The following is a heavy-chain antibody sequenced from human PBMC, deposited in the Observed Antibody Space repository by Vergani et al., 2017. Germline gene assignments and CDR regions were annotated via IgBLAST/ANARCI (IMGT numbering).Heavy chain of an antibody. D-gene: IGHD6-19*01. V-gene: IGHV2-5*01. CDR1: GFSLSTIGLG. J-gene: IGHJ4*02. CDR3: ARQQWTSFDY. CDR2: IYWNDDK. Sequence: QITLKESGPTLVKPTQTLTLTCTFSGFSLSTIGLGVGWIRQPPGKALEWLALIYWNDDKLYSPSLKSRLTITKDTSKKQVVLTMTNMDPVDTATYYCARQQWTSFDYWGQGTLVTVSS.